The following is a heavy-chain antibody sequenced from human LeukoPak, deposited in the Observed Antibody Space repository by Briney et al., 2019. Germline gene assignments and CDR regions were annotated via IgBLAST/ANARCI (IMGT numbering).Heavy chain of an antibody. J-gene: IGHJ4*02. D-gene: IGHD6-19*01. V-gene: IGHV3-30*18. CDR1: GFTFSSYG. CDR3: AKDWYSSTSARGLDY. Sequence: GGSLGLSCAASGFTFSSYGMHWVRQAPGKGLEWVAVISYDGSNKYYADSVKGRFTISRDTSKNTLYLQMNNLRAEDTAVYYCAKDWYSSTSARGLDYWGQGTLVTVSS. CDR2: ISYDGSNK.